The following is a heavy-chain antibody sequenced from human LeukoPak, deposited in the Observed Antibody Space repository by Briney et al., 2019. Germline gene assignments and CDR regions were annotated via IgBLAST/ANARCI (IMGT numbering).Heavy chain of an antibody. CDR3: ARGWPYSPFFDY. CDR2: ISGSGSTI. D-gene: IGHD4-11*01. Sequence: GGSLRLSCAASGFTFSSYSMNWVRQAPGKGLEWVSYISGSGSTIYYADSVKGRFTISRDNAKNSLYLQMNSLRAEDTAVYYCARGWPYSPFFDYWGQGTRVTVSS. CDR1: GFTFSSYS. V-gene: IGHV3-48*04. J-gene: IGHJ4*02.